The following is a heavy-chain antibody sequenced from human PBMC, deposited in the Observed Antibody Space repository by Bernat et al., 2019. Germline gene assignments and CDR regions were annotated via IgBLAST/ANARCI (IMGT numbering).Heavy chain of an antibody. Sequence: QVQLVESGGGVVQPGRSLRLSCVASEFTFSSAAMHWVRQAPGKWVEWVAIISNDGYNKYYADSVKGRFTISRDNSKNTLSLQMNSLRAEDTAVYYCAMGGRGYTYGPMGDYWGQGTLVTVSS. CDR3: AMGGRGYTYGPMGDY. V-gene: IGHV3-30-3*01. CDR1: EFTFSSAA. J-gene: IGHJ4*02. CDR2: ISNDGYNK. D-gene: IGHD5-18*01.